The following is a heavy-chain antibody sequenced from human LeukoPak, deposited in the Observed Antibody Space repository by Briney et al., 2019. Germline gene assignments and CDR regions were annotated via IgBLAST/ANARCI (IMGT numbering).Heavy chain of an antibody. J-gene: IGHJ4*02. D-gene: IGHD1-26*01. CDR2: ISAYNGNT. CDR3: ARDGPHIEVGAPDY. CDR1: GYTFTSYG. Sequence: RASVKVSCKASGYTFTSYGISWVRQAPGQGLEWMGWISAYNGNTNYAQKVQGRVTMTTDTSTSTAYMELRSLRSDDTAVYYCARDGPHIEVGAPDYWGQGTLVTVSS. V-gene: IGHV1-18*01.